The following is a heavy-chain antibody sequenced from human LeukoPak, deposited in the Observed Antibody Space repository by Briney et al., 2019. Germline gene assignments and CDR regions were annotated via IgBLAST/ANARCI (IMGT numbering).Heavy chain of an antibody. CDR3: ARYYTGASSSFDY. D-gene: IGHD1-26*01. CDR1: GGSISSYY. CDR2: IYYSGST. V-gene: IGHV4-59*01. J-gene: IGHJ4*02. Sequence: PSETLSLTCTVSGGSISSYYWSWIRQPPGKGLEWIGYIYYSGSTNYNPSLKSRVTISVDTSKNQFSLKLSSVTAADTAVYYCARYYTGASSSFDYWGQGTLVTVSS.